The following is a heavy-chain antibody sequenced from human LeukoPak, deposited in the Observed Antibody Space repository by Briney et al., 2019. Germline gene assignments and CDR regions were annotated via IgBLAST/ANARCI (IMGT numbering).Heavy chain of an antibody. J-gene: IGHJ4*02. CDR2: IYFSGGT. D-gene: IGHD3-10*01. CDR1: GRSISSSSYY. Sequence: SETLSLTCAVSGRSISSSSYYWGWIRQPPGKGLEWIGSIYFSGGTYYNASLKSRVTISVDTSKNQSSLKLSSVTAADTAVYYCARQTGSGLFSLPGGQGTLVTVSS. CDR3: ARQTGSGLFSLP. V-gene: IGHV4-39*01.